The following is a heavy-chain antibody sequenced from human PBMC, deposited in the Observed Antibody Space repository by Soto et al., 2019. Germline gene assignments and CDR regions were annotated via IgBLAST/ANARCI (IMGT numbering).Heavy chain of an antibody. Sequence: ESLKISCKGSGYSFTSYWIGWVRKMPGKGLKWMGIIYPGDSDTRYSPSFQGQVTISADKSISTAYLQWSSLKASDTAMYYCARHGPAIRSSHPDNWFDPWGQGTLVTVSS. V-gene: IGHV5-51*01. J-gene: IGHJ5*02. CDR1: GYSFTSYW. CDR3: ARHGPAIRSSHPDNWFDP. CDR2: IYPGDSDT.